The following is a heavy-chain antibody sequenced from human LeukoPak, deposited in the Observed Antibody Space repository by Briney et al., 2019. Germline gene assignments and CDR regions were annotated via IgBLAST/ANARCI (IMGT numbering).Heavy chain of an antibody. J-gene: IGHJ3*02. V-gene: IGHV4-39*07. D-gene: IGHD4-17*01. CDR1: GGSISSRSYY. Sequence: PSETLSLTCTVSGGSISSRSYYWDWIRQPPGKGLEWIGSLHYSGSTYYNPSLESRVTISVDTSKNQFSLKLSSVTATDTAVYYCARGFATTTHAFDIWGQGTKVTVSS. CDR3: ARGFATTTHAFDI. CDR2: LHYSGST.